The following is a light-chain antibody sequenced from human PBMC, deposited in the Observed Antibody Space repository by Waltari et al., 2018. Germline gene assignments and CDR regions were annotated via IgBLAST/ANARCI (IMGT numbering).Light chain of an antibody. CDR2: DAS. Sequence: DIQMTQSPSTLSASVGDRFTITCRASQSISNWLAWYQQKPGKAPKLLIFDASNLESGVPSRFSGSRSGTEFTLTINSLQPDDSATYYCLQYSIYSTFGQGTKLVIK. J-gene: IGKJ2*01. V-gene: IGKV1-5*01. CDR1: QSISNW. CDR3: LQYSIYST.